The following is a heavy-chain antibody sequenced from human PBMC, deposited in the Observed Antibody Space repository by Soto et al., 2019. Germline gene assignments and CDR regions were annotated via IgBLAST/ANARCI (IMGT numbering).Heavy chain of an antibody. CDR2: IIPILGIA. J-gene: IGHJ3*02. Sequence: GASVKVSCKASGGTFSSYTISWVRQAPRQGLEWMGRIIPILGIANYAQKFQGRVTITADKSTSTAYMELSSLRSEDTAVYYCARSGIRYFDWLFPNDAFDIWGQGTMVTVSS. CDR3: ARSGIRYFDWLFPNDAFDI. D-gene: IGHD3-9*01. V-gene: IGHV1-69*02. CDR1: GGTFSSYT.